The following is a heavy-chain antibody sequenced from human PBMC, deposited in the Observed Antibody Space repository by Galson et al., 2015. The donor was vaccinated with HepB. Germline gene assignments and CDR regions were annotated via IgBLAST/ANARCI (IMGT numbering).Heavy chain of an antibody. CDR2: IKPDGTWK. CDR1: GFSFSSSW. J-gene: IGHJ4*02. CDR3: ARDLDY. V-gene: IGHV3-7*03. Sequence: SCAASGFSFSSSWMTWVRQAPGKGLEWVANIKPDGTWKYYVDSVKGRFTISRDNAKNSVYLQMNRLRAEDTAVYYCARDLDYWGQGILITVSS.